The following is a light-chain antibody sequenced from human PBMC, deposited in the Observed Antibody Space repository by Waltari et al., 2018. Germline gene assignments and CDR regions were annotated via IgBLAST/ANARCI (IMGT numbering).Light chain of an antibody. CDR2: CKN. CDR1: SFGTYY. J-gene: IGLJ1*01. V-gene: IGLV3-19*01. Sequence: SSELTQGPAVSVALGQTVRITCQGDSFGTYYARWYQQKPGQAPARVIYCKNNRPAGIPDRFSASISGNTASLIIDGTQAEDEADYYCNSRDTTGNGFVFGTGTKVTVL. CDR3: NSRDTTGNGFV.